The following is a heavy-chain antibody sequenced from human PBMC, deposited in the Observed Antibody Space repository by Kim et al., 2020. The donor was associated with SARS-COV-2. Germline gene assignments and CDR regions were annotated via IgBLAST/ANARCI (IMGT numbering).Heavy chain of an antibody. V-gene: IGHV3-48*04. D-gene: IGHD5-12*01. CDR3: ARDPPSLPSFGGGYETLKFDY. CDR1: GFTFSSYS. Sequence: GGSLRLSCAASGFTFSSYSMNWVRQAPGKGLEWVSYISSSSSTIYYADSVKGRFTISRDNAKNSLYLQMNSLRAEDTAVYYCARDPPSLPSFGGGYETLKFDYWGQGTLVTVSS. J-gene: IGHJ4*02. CDR2: ISSSSSTI.